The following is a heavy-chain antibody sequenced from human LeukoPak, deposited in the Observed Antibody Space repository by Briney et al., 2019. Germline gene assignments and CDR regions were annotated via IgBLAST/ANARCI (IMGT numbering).Heavy chain of an antibody. CDR3: ARYDGDYFEY. CDR1: GYTFTGYY. CDR2: INPNSGGT. D-gene: IGHD4-17*01. V-gene: IGHV1-2*02. Sequence: GASVKVSCKASGYTFTGYYMHWVRQAPGQGLEWMGWINPNSGGTNYAQKFQGRVTMTRDTSISTAYMELSRLKASDTAMYYCARYDGDYFEYWGQGTLVTVSS. J-gene: IGHJ4*02.